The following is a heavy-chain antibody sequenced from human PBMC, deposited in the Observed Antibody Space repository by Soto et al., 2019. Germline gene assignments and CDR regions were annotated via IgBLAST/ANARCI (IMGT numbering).Heavy chain of an antibody. CDR3: ARVGGVAARTFDY. Sequence: QVQLQESGPGLVKASETLSLTCTVSGGSINAFYWSWIRQPPGKGLAWIGYIYYSGSTDYNSSLRGRVTISVYTSKSQFSLKLRSVTAADTAVYYCARVGGVAARTFDYWGQGTLVTVSS. J-gene: IGHJ4*02. CDR1: GGSINAFY. CDR2: IYYSGST. D-gene: IGHD6-6*01. V-gene: IGHV4-59*01.